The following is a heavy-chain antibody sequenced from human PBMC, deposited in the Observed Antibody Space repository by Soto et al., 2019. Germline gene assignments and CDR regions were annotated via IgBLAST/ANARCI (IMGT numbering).Heavy chain of an antibody. CDR2: IYYSGST. Sequence: PSETLSLTCTVSGGSISSGGYYWSWIRQHPGKGLEWIGYIYYSGSTYYNPSLKSRVTISVDTSKNQFSLKLSSVTAADTAVYYRAGRGMVGKWWFDHWGQGTLVTVSS. CDR1: GGSISSGGYY. J-gene: IGHJ5*02. D-gene: IGHD2-15*01. V-gene: IGHV4-31*03. CDR3: AGRGMVGKWWFDH.